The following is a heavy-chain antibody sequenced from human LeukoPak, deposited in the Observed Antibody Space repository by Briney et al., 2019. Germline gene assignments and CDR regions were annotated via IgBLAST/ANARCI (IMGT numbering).Heavy chain of an antibody. Sequence: PGGSLRLSCAASGFTFSSYAMSWVRQAPGKGLEWVSAISGSGGFTYYADSVKGRFTISRDNSKNTLYLQMNSLGAEDTALYYCAKDCDRGGYFADYWGQGTLVTVSS. CDR1: GFTFSSYA. CDR3: AKDCDRGGYFADY. J-gene: IGHJ4*02. V-gene: IGHV3-23*01. CDR2: ISGSGGFT. D-gene: IGHD6-25*01.